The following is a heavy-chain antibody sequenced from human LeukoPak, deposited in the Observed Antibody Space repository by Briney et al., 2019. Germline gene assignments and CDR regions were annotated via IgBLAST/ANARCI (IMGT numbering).Heavy chain of an antibody. CDR2: IYPGDSDT. CDR3: ARHYFDSSGYASFYFDY. CDR1: GYSFTSYW. D-gene: IGHD3-22*01. J-gene: IGHJ4*02. Sequence: GESRKISCKGSGYSFTSYWIGWVRQMPGKGLEWMGIIYPGDSDTRYSPSFQGQVTTSADKSISTAYLQWSSLKASDTAIYYCARHYFDSSGYASFYFDYWGQGTLVTVSS. V-gene: IGHV5-51*01.